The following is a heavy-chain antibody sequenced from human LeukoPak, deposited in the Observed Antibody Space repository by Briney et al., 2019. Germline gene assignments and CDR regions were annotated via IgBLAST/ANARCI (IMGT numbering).Heavy chain of an antibody. V-gene: IGHV4-59*01. J-gene: IGHJ4*02. CDR3: ARHYTAYGSGSYSYFDY. CDR1: GGSISTYY. D-gene: IGHD3-10*01. Sequence: SETLSLTCTVSGGSISTYYCTWIRQSPGKGLEWIGYFLYSGSTNSNPSLRGRVTVSVDTSKNQFSLKLTSVTAADTAVYYCARHYTAYGSGSYSYFDYWGQGTLVTVSS. CDR2: FLYSGST.